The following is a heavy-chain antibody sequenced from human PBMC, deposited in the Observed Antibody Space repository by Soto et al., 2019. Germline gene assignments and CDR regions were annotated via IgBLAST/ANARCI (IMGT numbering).Heavy chain of an antibody. CDR2: IHHSGST. V-gene: IGHV4-34*01. Sequence: SETLSLTCAVYVGSFSGYYWSWIRQPPGKGLEWIGEIHHSGSTNYNPSLKSRVTISVDTSKNQFSLKLRSVTAADTAVYYCARGLCTSTSCYPPDAFDIWGQGTMVTVSS. J-gene: IGHJ3*02. CDR3: ARGLCTSTSCYPPDAFDI. D-gene: IGHD2-2*01. CDR1: VGSFSGYY.